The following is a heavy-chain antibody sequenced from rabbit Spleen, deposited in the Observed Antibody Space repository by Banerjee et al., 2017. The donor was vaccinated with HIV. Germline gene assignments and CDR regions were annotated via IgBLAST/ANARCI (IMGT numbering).Heavy chain of an antibody. Sequence: QSLEESGGDLVKPGASLTLTCTASGFSFSSSDYMCWVRQAPGKGLEWIACIYAGNSGYTYYATWATGRFTCSKTSSTTVTLQMTSLTAADTATYFCARDPGSSFSTYGMDLWGQGTLVTVS. CDR2: IYAGNSGYT. V-gene: IGHV1S40*01. J-gene: IGHJ6*01. D-gene: IGHD8-1*01. CDR3: ARDPGSSFSTYGMDL. CDR1: GFSFSSSDY.